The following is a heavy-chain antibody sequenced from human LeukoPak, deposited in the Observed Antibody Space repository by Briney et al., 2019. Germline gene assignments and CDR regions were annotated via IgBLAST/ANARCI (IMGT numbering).Heavy chain of an antibody. CDR3: AREFCTNGVCYKRFDY. Sequence: GGSLRLSCAGSGFTFSSYAMHWVRQAPGKGLEYVSGISSNGGSTYHANSVKGRFSISRDSSKNTLYLQMGSLRPEDMAVYYCAREFCTNGVCYKRFDYWGQGTLVTVSS. J-gene: IGHJ4*02. CDR1: GFTFSSYA. CDR2: ISSNGGST. V-gene: IGHV3-64*01. D-gene: IGHD2-8*01.